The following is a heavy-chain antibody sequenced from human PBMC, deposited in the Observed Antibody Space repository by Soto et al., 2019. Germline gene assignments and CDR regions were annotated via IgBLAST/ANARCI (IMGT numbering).Heavy chain of an antibody. CDR2: TSYDGNNK. CDR3: AKGGRSARDFDY. J-gene: IGHJ4*02. D-gene: IGHD1-26*01. CDR1: GFTFGNYG. V-gene: IGHV3-30*18. Sequence: GGSLRLSCTASGFTFGNYGMHWVRQAPGKGLEWVASTSYDGNNKYYADSLKGRFTISRDNSKKMVYLQMTSLGPGDTAVYYCAKGGRSARDFDYWGQGALVAVSS.